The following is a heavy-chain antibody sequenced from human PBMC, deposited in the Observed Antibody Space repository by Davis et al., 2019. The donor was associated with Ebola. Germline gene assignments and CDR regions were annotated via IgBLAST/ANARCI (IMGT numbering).Heavy chain of an antibody. J-gene: IGHJ3*02. CDR3: ARRTIFSTFDI. D-gene: IGHD3-3*01. CDR2: IYHSGST. CDR1: GYSISSGYY. Sequence: SETLSLTCTVSGYSISSGYYWGWIRQPPGKGLEWIGSIYHSGSTYYNPSLKSRVTMSVGTSKNQFSLKLSSVTAADTAVYYCARRTIFSTFDIWGQGTMVTVSS. V-gene: IGHV4-38-2*02.